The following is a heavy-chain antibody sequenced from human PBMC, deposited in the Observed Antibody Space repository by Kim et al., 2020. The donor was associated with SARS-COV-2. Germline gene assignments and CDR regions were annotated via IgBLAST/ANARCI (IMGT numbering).Heavy chain of an antibody. Sequence: GGSLRLSCAASGLTFSSYGMHWVRQAPGKGLEWVAVISYDGSNKYYADSVKGRFTISRDNSKNTLYLQMNSLRAEDTAVYYCAKDWARYFDFREFDYWGQGTLVTVSS. J-gene: IGHJ4*02. CDR2: ISYDGSNK. D-gene: IGHD3-9*01. CDR3: AKDWARYFDFREFDY. CDR1: GLTFSSYG. V-gene: IGHV3-30*18.